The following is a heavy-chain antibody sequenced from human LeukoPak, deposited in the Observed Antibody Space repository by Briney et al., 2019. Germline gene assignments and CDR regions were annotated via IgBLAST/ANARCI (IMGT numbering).Heavy chain of an antibody. CDR3: ARRVRYCSGGSCYSWYFDL. Sequence: KPSETLSLTCTVSGGSISSGGYSWSWIRQPQGKGLEWIGYIYHSGSTYYNPSLKSRVTISVDRSKNQFSLKLSSVTAADTAVYYCARRVRYCSGGSCYSWYFDLWGRGTLVTVSS. CDR1: GGSISSGGYS. D-gene: IGHD2-15*01. J-gene: IGHJ2*01. CDR2: IYHSGST. V-gene: IGHV4-30-2*01.